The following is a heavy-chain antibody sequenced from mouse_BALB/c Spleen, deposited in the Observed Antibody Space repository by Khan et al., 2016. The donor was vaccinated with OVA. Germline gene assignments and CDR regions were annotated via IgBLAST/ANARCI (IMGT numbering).Heavy chain of an antibody. CDR1: GYSITSDYA. J-gene: IGHJ3*01. Sequence: EVQLQESGPGLVKPSQSLSLTCNVTGYSITSDYAWNWIRQFPGNKLEWMGYINYSGGTSYLPSLKSRISITRDTSKNQFFLQLNSVTTEDSATYYCARWFAYWGQGTLVTVS. V-gene: IGHV3-2*02. CDR3: ARWFAY. CDR2: INYSGGT.